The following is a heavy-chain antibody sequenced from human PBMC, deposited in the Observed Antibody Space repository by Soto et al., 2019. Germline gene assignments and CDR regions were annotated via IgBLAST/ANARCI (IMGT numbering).Heavy chain of an antibody. J-gene: IGHJ4*02. CDR3: ARGGLAVAVDY. Sequence: PSETLSLTCAVYGGSFSGYYWSWIRQPPGKGLEWIGEINHSGSTNYNPSLKSRVTISVDTSKNQFSLKLSSVTAADTAVYYCARGGLAVAVDYWGQGTLVTVSS. CDR2: INHSGST. CDR1: GGSFSGYY. D-gene: IGHD6-19*01. V-gene: IGHV4-34*01.